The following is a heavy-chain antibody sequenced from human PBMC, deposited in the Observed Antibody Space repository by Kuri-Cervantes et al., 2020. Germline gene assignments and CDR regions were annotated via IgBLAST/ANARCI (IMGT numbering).Heavy chain of an antibody. V-gene: IGHV3-13*01. CDR1: GFTFSSYD. CDR3: ARDTYDSSGLDY. D-gene: IGHD3-22*01. J-gene: IGHJ4*02. CDR2: ISTAGDT. Sequence: GGSLRLSCAASGFTFSSYDMHWVRQATGKGLEWVSAISTAGDTYYLGSVKGRFTISRENAKNSLYLQMNSLRAGDTAVYYCARDTYDSSGLDYWGQGTLVTVSS.